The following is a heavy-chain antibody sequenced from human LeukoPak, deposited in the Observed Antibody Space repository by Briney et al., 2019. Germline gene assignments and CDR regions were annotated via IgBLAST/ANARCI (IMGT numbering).Heavy chain of an antibody. Sequence: PGGSLRLSCAASGFTYSDYYMSWIRQAPGKGLEWVSYISSSGITIYYADSVKGRFTIFRDNSKNTLYLQMNSLRAEDTAVYYCAKVVVVPAATTKTYYFDFWGQGTLVTVSS. D-gene: IGHD2-2*01. V-gene: IGHV3-11*01. CDR1: GFTYSDYY. CDR2: ISSSGITI. J-gene: IGHJ4*02. CDR3: AKVVVVPAATTKTYYFDF.